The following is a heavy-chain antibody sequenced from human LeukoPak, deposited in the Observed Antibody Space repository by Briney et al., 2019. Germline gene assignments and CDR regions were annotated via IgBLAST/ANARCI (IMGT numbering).Heavy chain of an antibody. CDR2: IYRTGST. Sequence: SGTLSLTCAVSGGSINSNNWWSWVRQPPGKGLEWIGEIYRTGSTNYNPSLKSRVTMSVDTSKNQFSLKLRSGTAADTAVYYCAREVWAAAAPEAFDIWGQGTMVTVSS. CDR1: GGSINSNNW. CDR3: AREVWAAAAPEAFDI. V-gene: IGHV4-4*02. J-gene: IGHJ3*02. D-gene: IGHD6-13*01.